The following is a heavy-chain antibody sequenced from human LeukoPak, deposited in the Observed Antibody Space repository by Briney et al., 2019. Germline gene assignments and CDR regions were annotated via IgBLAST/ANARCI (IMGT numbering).Heavy chain of an antibody. J-gene: IGHJ4*02. V-gene: IGHV3-9*01. CDR3: AKDIVVRGVITPTNDY. Sequence: GGSLRLSCAASGFTFDDYAMHWVRQAPGKGLEWVSGISWNSGSIGYADSVKGRFTISRDNAKNSLYLQMNSLRAEDTALYYCAKDIVVRGVITPTNDYWGQGTLVTVSS. CDR2: ISWNSGSI. D-gene: IGHD3-10*01. CDR1: GFTFDDYA.